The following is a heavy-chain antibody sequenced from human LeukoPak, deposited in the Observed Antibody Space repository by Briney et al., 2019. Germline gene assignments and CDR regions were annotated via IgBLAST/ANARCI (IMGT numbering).Heavy chain of an antibody. V-gene: IGHV3-7*01. CDR1: GFTFSSYW. CDR2: IKQDGSEK. Sequence: GGSLRLSCAASGFTFSSYWMRWVRQAAGKGLEWVANIKQDGSEKYYVDSVKGRFTISRDNAKNSLYLQMNSLRAEDTAVYYCASWLCSGGSCPRVGDVWGKGTTVTVSS. CDR3: ASWLCSGGSCPRVGDV. D-gene: IGHD2-15*01. J-gene: IGHJ6*04.